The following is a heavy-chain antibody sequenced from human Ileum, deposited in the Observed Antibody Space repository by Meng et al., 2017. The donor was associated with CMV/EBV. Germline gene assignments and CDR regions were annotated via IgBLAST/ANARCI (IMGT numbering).Heavy chain of an antibody. CDR2: IDPNSGGT. J-gene: IGHJ4*02. D-gene: IGHD6-19*01. V-gene: IGHV1-2*06. CDR3: ASRFSVAGPEQFDY. Sequence: QVQLVPSGSEVKRPGASVKVSCKASETFTGYYIHWVRQAPGQGLEWMGRIDPNSGGTNYAQKFQGRVTMTRDTSISTAYMELSRLTSDDTAVYYCASRFSVAGPEQFDYWGQGTLVTVSS. CDR1: ETFTGYY.